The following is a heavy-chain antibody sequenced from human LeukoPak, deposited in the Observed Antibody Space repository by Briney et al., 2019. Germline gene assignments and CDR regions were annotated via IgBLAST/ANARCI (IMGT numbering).Heavy chain of an antibody. V-gene: IGHV3-74*01. J-gene: IGHJ5*02. CDR3: AREGGIVGAFDP. CDR2: INSDGSST. D-gene: IGHD1-26*01. Sequence: GGSLRLSCAASGFTFSSYWTHWVRQAPGKGLVWVSRINSDGSSTSYADSVKGRLTISRDNAKNTLYLQMNSLRAEDTAVYYCAREGGIVGAFDPWGQGTLVTVSS. CDR1: GFTFSSYW.